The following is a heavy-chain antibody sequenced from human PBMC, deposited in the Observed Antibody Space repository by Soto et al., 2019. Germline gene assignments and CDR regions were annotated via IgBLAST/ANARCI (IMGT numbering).Heavy chain of an antibody. J-gene: IGHJ6*02. D-gene: IGHD6-6*01. Sequence: RASVKVSCKASGYTFTSYAMHWVRQAPGQRLEWMGWINAGNGNTKYSQKFQGRVTITRDTSASTAYMELSSLRSEDTAVYYCARDHLASSSSHYYYGMDVWGQGTTVTVSS. CDR2: INAGNGNT. CDR1: GYTFTSYA. CDR3: ARDHLASSSSHYYYGMDV. V-gene: IGHV1-3*01.